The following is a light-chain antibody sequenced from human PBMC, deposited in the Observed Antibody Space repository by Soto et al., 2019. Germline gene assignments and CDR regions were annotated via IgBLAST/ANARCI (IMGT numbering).Light chain of an antibody. V-gene: IGLV2-8*01. Sequence: QSVLTQPPSASVSPGQSVTISCTGTSSDVGGYKYVSWYQQHPGKAPKLMIFEVNKRPSGVPDRFSGSKSGNTASLTVSGLQAEDEADYYCSSYAGINNLGVFGTGTKLTVL. CDR3: SSYAGINNLGV. J-gene: IGLJ1*01. CDR1: SSDVGGYKY. CDR2: EVN.